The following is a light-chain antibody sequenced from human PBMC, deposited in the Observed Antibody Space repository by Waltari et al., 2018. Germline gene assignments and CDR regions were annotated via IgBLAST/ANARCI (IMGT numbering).Light chain of an antibody. Sequence: QSVLTQPPSVSGAPGQRVTISCTGSSSNIGAGYDVHWYQQLPGTAPKRLIHGNSSRPAGVPARFSGSKSGTSASLAITGLQAEDEADYDCQSYDSSLSGSVFGGGTKLTVL. CDR2: GNS. V-gene: IGLV1-40*01. CDR1: SSNIGAGYD. CDR3: QSYDSSLSGSV. J-gene: IGLJ3*02.